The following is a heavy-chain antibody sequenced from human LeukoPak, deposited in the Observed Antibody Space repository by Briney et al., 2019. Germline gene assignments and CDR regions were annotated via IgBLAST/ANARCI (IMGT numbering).Heavy chain of an antibody. J-gene: IGHJ4*02. D-gene: IGHD3-10*01. CDR3: TRDPSALDY. Sequence: GGSLRLSCAASGFIFSSYSMNWVRQAPGKGLEWVSYIRSTGNTIYYADSVKGRFTISRDNAKNSLDLQMNSLRAEDTAVYYCTRDPSALDYWGPGTLATVSS. CDR1: GFIFSSYS. CDR2: IRSTGNTI. V-gene: IGHV3-48*01.